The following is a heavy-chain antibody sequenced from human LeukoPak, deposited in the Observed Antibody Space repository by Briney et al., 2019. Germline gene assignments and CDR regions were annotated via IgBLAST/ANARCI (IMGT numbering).Heavy chain of an antibody. V-gene: IGHV4-61*02. CDR1: GGSISSRNYY. Sequence: SETLSLTCTVSGGSISSRNYYWSWIRQPAGKGLEWIGRIYTSGSTNYNPSLKSRVTISVDMSKNQFSLKLSSVTAADTAMYYCARDSGYDISFDYWGQGTLVTVSS. CDR2: IYTSGST. CDR3: ARDSGYDISFDY. J-gene: IGHJ4*02. D-gene: IGHD5-12*01.